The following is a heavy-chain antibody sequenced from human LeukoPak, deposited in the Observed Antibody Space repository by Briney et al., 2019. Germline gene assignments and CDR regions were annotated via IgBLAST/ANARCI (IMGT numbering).Heavy chain of an antibody. J-gene: IGHJ4*02. Sequence: SVKVSCKASGGTFGSYTISWVRQAPGQGLEWVGRIIPILGIANYAQKFQGRVTITADKSTSAAYMELSSLRSEDMAVYYCARRVFSGSYCFDYWGQGTLVTVSS. CDR2: IIPILGIA. D-gene: IGHD1-26*01. CDR3: ARRVFSGSYCFDY. V-gene: IGHV1-69*02. CDR1: GGTFGSYT.